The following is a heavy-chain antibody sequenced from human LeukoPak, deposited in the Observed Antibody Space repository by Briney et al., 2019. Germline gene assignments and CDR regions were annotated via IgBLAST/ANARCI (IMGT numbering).Heavy chain of an antibody. J-gene: IGHJ4*02. Sequence: SETLSLTCTVSGGSISSYYWSWIRQPPGKGLEWIGEIYHSGSTNYNPSVKSRVTISVDKSKNQFSLKLSSVTAADTAVYYCARVGYNWNDVPSFDYWGQGTLVTVSS. CDR1: GGSISSYY. D-gene: IGHD1-20*01. CDR3: ARVGYNWNDVPSFDY. V-gene: IGHV4-59*12. CDR2: IYHSGST.